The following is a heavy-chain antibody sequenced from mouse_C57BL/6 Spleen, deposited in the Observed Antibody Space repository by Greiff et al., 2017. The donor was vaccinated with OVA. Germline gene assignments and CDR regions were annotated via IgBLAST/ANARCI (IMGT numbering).Heavy chain of an antibody. CDR2: ISYDGSN. J-gene: IGHJ2*01. Sequence: EVKVEEPGPGLVKPSQSLSLSCSATGYSITSCYYWNWIRQPPGNKLEWMGHISYDGSNNYNPSLKNRISITRDTSKNQFFLKLKSVTTEDTATYYCASRTVVAPFDYWGQGTTLTVSS. D-gene: IGHD1-1*01. CDR1: GYSITSCYY. CDR3: ASRTVVAPFDY. V-gene: IGHV3-6*01.